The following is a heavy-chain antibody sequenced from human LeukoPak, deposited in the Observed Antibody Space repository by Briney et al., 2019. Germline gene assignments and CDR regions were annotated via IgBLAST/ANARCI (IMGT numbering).Heavy chain of an antibody. CDR2: ISAYNGNT. CDR3: ARVALLWFGELPGNYYYYMDV. Sequence: ASVKVSCKASGYTFTSYGISWVRQAPGQGLEWMGWISAYNGNTNYAQKLQGRVTMTTDTSTSTAYMELRSLRSDDTAVYYCARVALLWFGELPGNYYYYMDVWGKGTTVTISS. V-gene: IGHV1-18*01. CDR1: GYTFTSYG. J-gene: IGHJ6*03. D-gene: IGHD3-10*01.